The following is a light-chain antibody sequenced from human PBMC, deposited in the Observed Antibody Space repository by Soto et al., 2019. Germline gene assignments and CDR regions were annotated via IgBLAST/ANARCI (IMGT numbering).Light chain of an antibody. CDR2: EDN. CDR3: QSYDSSSRV. J-gene: IGLJ2*01. CDR1: SGSIASSF. Sequence: NFMLAQPHSVSESPRKTVTISCTRSSGSIASSFVQWYQQRPGSAPTIVIYEDNERPSGVPDRFSGSIDSSSNSASLTISGLKTEDEADYYCQSYDSSSRVFGGGTQLTVL. V-gene: IGLV6-57*04.